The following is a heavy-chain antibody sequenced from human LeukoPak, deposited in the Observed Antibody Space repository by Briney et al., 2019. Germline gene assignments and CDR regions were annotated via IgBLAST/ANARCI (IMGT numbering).Heavy chain of an antibody. CDR2: ISAYNGNT. V-gene: IGHV1-18*01. CDR1: GYTFTSYG. J-gene: IGHJ6*02. D-gene: IGHD2-2*01. Sequence: ASVKVSCKASGYTFTSYGISWVRQAPGQGLEWMGWISAYNGNTNYAQKLQGRVTMTTDTSTSTAYMELRSLRSDDTAVYYCARVDIVVVPAAIVYYYYYGMDVWGQGTTVTVSS. CDR3: ARVDIVVVPAAIVYYYYYGMDV.